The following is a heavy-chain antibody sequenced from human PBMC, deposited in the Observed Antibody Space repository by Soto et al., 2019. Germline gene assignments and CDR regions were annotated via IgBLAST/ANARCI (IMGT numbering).Heavy chain of an antibody. CDR1: GYTFTSYG. J-gene: IGHJ4*02. CDR2: ISPNNGNT. CDR3: ARSFSSGGGQVLFEY. Sequence: ASVKVSCKASGYTFTSYGITWVRQAPGQGLEWMGWISPNNGNTNSAQKLQGRVTMTTDTSASTAYMELRSLRSDDTAVYYCARSFSSGGGQVLFEYWARGTLVPVSA. V-gene: IGHV1-18*01. D-gene: IGHD6-6*01.